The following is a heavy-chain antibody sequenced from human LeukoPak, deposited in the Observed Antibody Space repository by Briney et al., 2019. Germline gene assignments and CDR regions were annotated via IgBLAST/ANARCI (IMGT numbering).Heavy chain of an antibody. D-gene: IGHD1-14*01. V-gene: IGHV3-33*06. CDR3: AKVAARTYYFDY. CDR1: GFTFNSYG. Sequence: GGSLRLSCAASGFTFNSYGMHWVRQAPGKGLEWVAVIWYDGSNKYYADSVKGRFTISRDNSKNTLYLQMNSLRAEDTAVYYCAKVAARTYYFDYWGQGTLVTVSS. CDR2: IWYDGSNK. J-gene: IGHJ4*02.